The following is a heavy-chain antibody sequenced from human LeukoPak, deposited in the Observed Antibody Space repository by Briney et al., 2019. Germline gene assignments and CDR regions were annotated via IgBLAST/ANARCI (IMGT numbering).Heavy chain of an antibody. CDR1: GYTFTSYD. D-gene: IGHD2-15*01. J-gene: IGHJ6*03. Sequence: SVKVSCKASGYTFTSYDINWVRQATGQGLEWMGRIIPIFGTANYAQKFQGRVTITADESTSTAYMELSSLRSEDTAVYCCAIPSHQRSEYYYYYYMDVWGKGTTVTVSS. CDR2: IIPIFGTA. CDR3: AIPSHQRSEYYYYYYMDV. V-gene: IGHV1-69*13.